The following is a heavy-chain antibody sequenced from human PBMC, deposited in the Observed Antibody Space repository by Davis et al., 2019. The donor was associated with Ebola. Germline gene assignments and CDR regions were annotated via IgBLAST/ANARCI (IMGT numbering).Heavy chain of an antibody. Sequence: SETLSLTCTVSGGSISSGGYYWSWIRQHPGKGLEWIGYIYYSGSTYYNPSLKSRVTISVDTSKNQFSLKLSSVTAADTAVYYCARPRRDPYANEPFNIWGQGTMVTVSS. CDR2: IYYSGST. V-gene: IGHV4-31*03. CDR1: GGSISSGGYY. J-gene: IGHJ3*02. CDR3: ARPRRDPYANEPFNI. D-gene: IGHD5-24*01.